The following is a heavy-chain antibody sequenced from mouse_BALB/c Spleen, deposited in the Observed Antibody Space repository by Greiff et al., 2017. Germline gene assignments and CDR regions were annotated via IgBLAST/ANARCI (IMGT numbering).Heavy chain of an antibody. CDR3: ARGISGTDY. CDR2: ISYDGSN. Sequence: QSGPGLVKPSQSLSLTCSVTGYSITSGYYWNWIRQFPGNKLEWMGYISYDGSNNYNPSLKNRISITRDTSKNQFFLKLNSVTTEDTATYYSARGISGTDYWGQGTTLTVSS. CDR1: GYSITSGYY. V-gene: IGHV3-6*02. D-gene: IGHD4-1*01. J-gene: IGHJ2*01.